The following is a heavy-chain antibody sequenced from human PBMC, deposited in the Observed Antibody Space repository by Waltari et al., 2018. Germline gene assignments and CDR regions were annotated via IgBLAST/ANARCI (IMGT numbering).Heavy chain of an antibody. CDR3: ARVVVGATDPDWYFDL. V-gene: IGHV1-8*01. CDR1: GYTFTSYD. Sequence: QVQLVQSGAEVKKPGASVKVSCKASGYTFTSYDINWVRQATGQGLEWMGWMNPNSGNTGYAQKFQGRVTMTRNTSISTAYMELSSLRSEDTAVYYCARVVVGATDPDWYFDLWGRGTLVTVSS. D-gene: IGHD1-26*01. J-gene: IGHJ2*01. CDR2: MNPNSGNT.